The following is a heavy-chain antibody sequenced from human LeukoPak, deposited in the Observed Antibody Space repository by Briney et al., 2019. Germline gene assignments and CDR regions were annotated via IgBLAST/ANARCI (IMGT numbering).Heavy chain of an antibody. CDR1: GYSFTSYW. V-gene: IGHV5-51*01. D-gene: IGHD3-10*01. J-gene: IGHJ4*02. Sequence: GESLKISCKGSGYSFTSYWIGWVRQMPGKGLEWMGIIYPGDSDTRYSPSFQGQVTISADKSISTAYLQWSSLKASDTAIYYCATSGRGQSTHRYYFDYWGQGTLVTVSS. CDR2: IYPGDSDT. CDR3: ATSGRGQSTHRYYFDY.